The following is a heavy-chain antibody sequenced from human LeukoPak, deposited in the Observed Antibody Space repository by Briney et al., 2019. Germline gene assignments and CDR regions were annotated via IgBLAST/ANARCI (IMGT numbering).Heavy chain of an antibody. CDR3: ASAGSGHDAFDI. J-gene: IGHJ3*02. D-gene: IGHD7-27*01. Sequence: GGSLRLSCAASGFTFSSYSMNWVRQAPGKGLEWVSSISSSSSYIYYADSVKGRFTISRDNTKNSLYLQMNSLRAEDTAVYYCASAGSGHDAFDIWGQGTMVTVSS. CDR2: ISSSSSYI. V-gene: IGHV3-21*01. CDR1: GFTFSSYS.